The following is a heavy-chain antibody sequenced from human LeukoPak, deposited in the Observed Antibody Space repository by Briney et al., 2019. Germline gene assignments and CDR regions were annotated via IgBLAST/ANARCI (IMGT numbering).Heavy chain of an antibody. CDR1: GFTFGDNA. D-gene: IGHD4-17*01. CDR3: TRGPRSRSNFDY. Sequence: GGSLRLSCTASGFTFGDNAMSWFRQAPGKGLEWVGFIRSKAYGGTTEYAASVKGRFTISRDDSKSIAYLQMNSLKTEDTAVYYCTRGPRSRSNFDYWGQGTLVTVSS. CDR2: IRSKAYGGTT. J-gene: IGHJ4*02. V-gene: IGHV3-49*03.